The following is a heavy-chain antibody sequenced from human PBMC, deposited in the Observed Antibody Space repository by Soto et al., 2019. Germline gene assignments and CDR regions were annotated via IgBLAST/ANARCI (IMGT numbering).Heavy chain of an antibody. D-gene: IGHD2-15*01. CDR1: GFTFSSYG. V-gene: IGHV3-33*01. CDR3: ARDNGYLSYYYYGMDV. Sequence: PGVSLRLSCAASGFTFSSYGMHWVRQAPGKGLEWVAVIWYDGSNKYYADSVKGRFTISRDNSKNTLYLQMNSLRAEDTAVYYCARDNGYLSYYYYGMDVWGQGTTVTVSS. CDR2: IWYDGSNK. J-gene: IGHJ6*02.